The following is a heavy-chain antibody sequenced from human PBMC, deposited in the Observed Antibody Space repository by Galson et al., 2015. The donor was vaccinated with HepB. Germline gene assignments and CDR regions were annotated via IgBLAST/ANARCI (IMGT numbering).Heavy chain of an antibody. CDR1: GFSFSSFG. CDR3: TRDLLDFNLFAY. Sequence: SLRLSCAASGFSFSSFGMHWVRQAPGKGPEWVAGIWYDGNNKYYGDSVKGRFTISRDNSKNTLYLQMNSLGAEDTAVYYCTRDLLDFNLFAYWGRGTLVTVSS. CDR2: IWYDGNNK. V-gene: IGHV3-33*08. J-gene: IGHJ4*02. D-gene: IGHD3/OR15-3a*01.